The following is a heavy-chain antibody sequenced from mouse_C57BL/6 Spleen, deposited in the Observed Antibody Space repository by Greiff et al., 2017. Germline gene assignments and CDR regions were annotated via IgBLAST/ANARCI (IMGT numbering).Heavy chain of an antibody. CDR2: ISSGGDYI. CDR1: GFTFRSYA. V-gene: IGHV5-9-1*02. Sequence: EVKLMESGEGLVKPGGSLTLSCAASGFTFRSYALSWVRQTPEKRLEWVAYISSGGDYIYYADTVKGRFTISRDNARNTLYLQMCSLKSEDTAMYYCTREWGNYDAMDYWGQGTSVTVYS. CDR3: TREWGNYDAMDY. D-gene: IGHD2-1*01. J-gene: IGHJ4*01.